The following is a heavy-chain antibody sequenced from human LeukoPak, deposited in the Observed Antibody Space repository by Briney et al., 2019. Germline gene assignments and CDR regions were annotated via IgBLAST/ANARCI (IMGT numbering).Heavy chain of an antibody. CDR1: GFTFSGSA. D-gene: IGHD3-10*01. CDR2: IRSKANSYAT. J-gene: IGHJ4*02. CDR3: TRPTYYYGHGIDY. Sequence: PGGSLRLSCAASGFTFSGSAMHWVRQASGKGLEWVGRIRSKANSYATAYAASVKGRFTISRDDSKNTAYLQMNSLKTEDTAVYYCTRPTYYYGHGIDYWGQGTLVTVSS. V-gene: IGHV3-73*01.